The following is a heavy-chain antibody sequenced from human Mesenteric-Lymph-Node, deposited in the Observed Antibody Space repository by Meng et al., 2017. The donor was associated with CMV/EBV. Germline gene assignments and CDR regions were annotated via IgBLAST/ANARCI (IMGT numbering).Heavy chain of an antibody. D-gene: IGHD4-17*01. CDR3: AREGGTVTAPFDY. V-gene: IGHV1-18*01. J-gene: IGHJ4*02. Sequence: ASVKVSCKASGYTFSSYGISWVRQAPGQGLEWMGWISAYYGNTHYAQKVQGRVTITADASTGTAYMELSSLTSEDTAVYYCAREGGTVTAPFDYWGQGTLVTVSS. CDR1: GYTFSSYG. CDR2: ISAYYGNT.